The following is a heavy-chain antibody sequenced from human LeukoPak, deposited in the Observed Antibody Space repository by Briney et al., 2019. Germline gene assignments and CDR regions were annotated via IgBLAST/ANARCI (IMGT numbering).Heavy chain of an antibody. CDR2: ISGSGGYT. V-gene: IGHV3-23*01. CDR3: AKDVMITFGGVIATAFDY. CDR1: GFTFSSYA. Sequence: PGGSLRLSCAASGFTFSSYAMSWVRQAPGKGLEWVSTISGSGGYTYYADSVKGRFTISRDNSKNTLYLQMNSLRAEDTAVYYCAKDVMITFGGVIATAFDYWGQGTLVTVSS. J-gene: IGHJ4*02. D-gene: IGHD3-16*02.